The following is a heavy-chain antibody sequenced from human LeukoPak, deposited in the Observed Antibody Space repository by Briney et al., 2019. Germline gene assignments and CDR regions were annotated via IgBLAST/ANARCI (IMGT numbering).Heavy chain of an antibody. CDR2: IYPGDSDT. V-gene: IGHV5-51*01. CDR1: GYSFTSYW. CDR3: ARHRYYYDSSGYLTDY. J-gene: IGHJ4*02. D-gene: IGHD3-22*01. Sequence: GESLKISCKGSGYSFTSYWIGWVRQMPGKGLEWVGIIYPGDSDTRYSPSFQGQVTISADKSISTAYLQWSSLKASDAAMYYCARHRYYYDSSGYLTDYWGQGTLVTVSS.